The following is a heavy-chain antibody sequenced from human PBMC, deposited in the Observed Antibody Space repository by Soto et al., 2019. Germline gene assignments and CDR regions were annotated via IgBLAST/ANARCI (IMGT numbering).Heavy chain of an antibody. D-gene: IGHD3-22*01. V-gene: IGHV3-73*01. Sequence: PGGSLRLSCVASGFTFSGSAMHWVCQASGKGLEWVGRIRSKANSYATAYAASVKGRFTISRDDSKNTAYLQMNSLKTEDTAVYYCSRHTYYYDSSGYYYGPFDYWGQGTLVTVSS. CDR1: GFTFSGSA. CDR3: SRHTYYYDSSGYYYGPFDY. J-gene: IGHJ4*02. CDR2: IRSKANSYAT.